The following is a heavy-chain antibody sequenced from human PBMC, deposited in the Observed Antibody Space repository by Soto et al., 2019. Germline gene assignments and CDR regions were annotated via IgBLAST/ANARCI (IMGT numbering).Heavy chain of an antibody. CDR1: GGSISSSTYY. D-gene: IGHD2-2*01. CDR3: ARSLGFCISTSCYPDAFDI. CDR2: IYYSRST. Sequence: QLQLQESGPGLVKPSETLSLTCTVSGGSISSSTYYWGWIRQPPGKGLEWIGTIYYSRSTYFNPSLKNRVTISVDTSKNQFSRNLSSVTAADTAVYYCARSLGFCISTSCYPDAFDIWGQGTMVTVSS. J-gene: IGHJ3*02. V-gene: IGHV4-39*01.